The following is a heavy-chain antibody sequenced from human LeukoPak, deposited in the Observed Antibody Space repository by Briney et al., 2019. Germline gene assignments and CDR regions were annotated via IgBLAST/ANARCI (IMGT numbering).Heavy chain of an antibody. V-gene: IGHV4-59*01. Sequence: SETLSLTCTVYGGSLSSYYWSWIRQPQGKGLEWIGSIYYSGTTTATPYLTRRVTISVDTTKNQFTLTLSSVSAADTAVYYCARVIRYCSGGSCAVDFDCWGQGTLVTVSS. CDR2: IYYSGTT. CDR3: ARVIRYCSGGSCAVDFDC. D-gene: IGHD2-15*01. CDR1: GGSLSSYY. J-gene: IGHJ4*02.